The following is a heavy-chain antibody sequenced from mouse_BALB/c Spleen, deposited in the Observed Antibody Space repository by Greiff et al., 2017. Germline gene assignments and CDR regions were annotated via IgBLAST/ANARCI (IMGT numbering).Heavy chain of an antibody. CDR3: ARYPYGNYAMDY. J-gene: IGHJ4*01. CDR1: GYAFTNYL. D-gene: IGHD2-10*02. V-gene: IGHV1-54*01. Sequence: VKLQESGAELVRPGTSVKVSCKASGYAFTNYLIEWVKQRPGQGLEWIGVINPGSGGTNYNEKFKGKATLTADKSSSTAYMQLSSLTSDDSAVYFCARYPYGNYAMDYWGQGTSVTVSS. CDR2: INPGSGGT.